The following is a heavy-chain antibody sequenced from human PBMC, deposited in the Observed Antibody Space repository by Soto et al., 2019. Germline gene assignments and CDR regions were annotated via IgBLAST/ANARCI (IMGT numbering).Heavy chain of an antibody. V-gene: IGHV3-53*01. J-gene: IGHJ6*02. Sequence: GGSLRLSCAASGFTVSSNYMSWVGQAPGKGLEWVSVIYSGGSTYYADSVKGRFTISRDNSKNTLYLQMNSLRAEDTAVYYCARPYSSSTHYYYGMDVWGQGTTVTVSS. D-gene: IGHD6-6*01. CDR3: ARPYSSSTHYYYGMDV. CDR2: IYSGGST. CDR1: GFTVSSNY.